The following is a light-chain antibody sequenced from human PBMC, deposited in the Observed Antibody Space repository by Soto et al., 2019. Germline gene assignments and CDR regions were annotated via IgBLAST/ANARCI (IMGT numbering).Light chain of an antibody. CDR3: QQYNNWPRT. J-gene: IGKJ1*01. CDR1: QSVSSD. V-gene: IGKV3-15*01. Sequence: ETVMTQSPATLSVSPGERATLSCRASQSVSSDLAWYQQRPGQAPRVLIYGASTRATGFPARFSGSGSGTEFTLTISSMQSEDFPIYYCQQYNNWPRTFGQGTKVDI. CDR2: GAS.